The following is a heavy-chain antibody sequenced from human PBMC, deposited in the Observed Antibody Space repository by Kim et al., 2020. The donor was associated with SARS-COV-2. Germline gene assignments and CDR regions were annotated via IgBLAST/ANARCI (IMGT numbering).Heavy chain of an antibody. CDR1: GYTFTSYY. J-gene: IGHJ6*02. V-gene: IGHV1-46*01. D-gene: IGHD5-18*01. CDR2: INPSGGST. CDR3: ARAPKVDTAMVIPVLYYGMDV. Sequence: ASVKVSCKASGYTFTSYYMHWVRQAPGQGLEWMGIINPSGGSTSYAQKFQGRVTMTRDTSTSTVYMELSSLRSEDTAVYYCARAPKVDTAMVIPVLYYGMDVWGQGTTVTVSS.